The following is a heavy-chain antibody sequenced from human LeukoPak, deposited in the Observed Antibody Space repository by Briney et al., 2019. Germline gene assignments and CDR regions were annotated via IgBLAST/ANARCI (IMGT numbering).Heavy chain of an antibody. J-gene: IGHJ4*02. CDR2: IYYSGST. V-gene: IGHV4-59*01. CDR1: GGSISTYY. D-gene: IGHD1-1*01. CDR3: ARGAVQMGMGERYFDN. Sequence: PSETLSLTCTVSGGSISTYYWSWIRQPPGKGLEWIGYIYYSGSTNYNPSLKSRITISVDTSRNQFSLSLSSVTAADTAVYYCARGAVQMGMGERYFDNWGQGTLVTVSP.